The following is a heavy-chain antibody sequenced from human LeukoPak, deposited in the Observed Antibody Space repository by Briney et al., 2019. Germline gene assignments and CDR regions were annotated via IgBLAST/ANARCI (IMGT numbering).Heavy chain of an antibody. CDR2: IYSGGST. Sequence: PGGSLRLSCAASGFTVSSNYMSWVRQAPGKGLEWVSVIYSGGSTYYADSVKGRFTISRDNSKNTLYLQMNSLRAEDTAVYYCAKGGARGTMVRGVIIMNYYYYMDVWGKGTTVTISS. D-gene: IGHD3-10*01. CDR1: GFTVSSNY. J-gene: IGHJ6*03. V-gene: IGHV3-53*01. CDR3: AKGGARGTMVRGVIIMNYYYYMDV.